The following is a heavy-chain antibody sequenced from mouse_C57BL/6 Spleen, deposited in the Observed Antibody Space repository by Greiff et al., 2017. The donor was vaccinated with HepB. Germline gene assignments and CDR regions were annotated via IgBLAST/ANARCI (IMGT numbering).Heavy chain of an antibody. V-gene: IGHV14-1*01. J-gene: IGHJ1*03. CDR2: IDPEDGDT. CDR3: TIYYGSPWYFDV. D-gene: IGHD1-1*01. Sequence: VQLKQSGAELVRPGASVKLSCTASGFNIKDYYMHWVKQRPEQGLEWIGRIDPEDGDTEYAPKFQGKATMTADTSSNTAYLQLSSLTSEDTAVYYCTIYYGSPWYFDVWGTGTTVTVSS. CDR1: GFNIKDYY.